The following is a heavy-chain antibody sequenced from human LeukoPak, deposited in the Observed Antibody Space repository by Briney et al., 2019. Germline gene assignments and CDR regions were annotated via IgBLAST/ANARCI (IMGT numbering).Heavy chain of an antibody. Sequence: SPSETLSLTCSVSGASVTGTYWSWVRQTPGKGLEWIAYTYYGGTTEYNPSLKSRATISVDTSKNHFSLDLRSVTAADTAVYFCARPGLYDGYTHDSWGQGTLVTVSS. CDR2: TYYGGTT. V-gene: IGHV4-59*02. D-gene: IGHD5-24*01. J-gene: IGHJ4*02. CDR1: GASVTGTY. CDR3: ARPGLYDGYTHDS.